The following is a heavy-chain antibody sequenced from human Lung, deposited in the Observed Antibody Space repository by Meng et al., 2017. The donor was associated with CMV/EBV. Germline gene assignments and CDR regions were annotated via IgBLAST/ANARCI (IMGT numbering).Heavy chain of an antibody. CDR3: ARDDRNYDFWSGYCNLGYFDN. Sequence: SVKVSCKASGGTFSSYAISWVRQAPGQGLEWMGGIIPILGIANYAQKFQGRVTITADKSTSTAYMELSSLRSEDTAVYYCARDDRNYDFWSGYCNLGYFDNWGQGTXVTVYS. CDR2: IIPILGIA. V-gene: IGHV1-69*10. CDR1: GGTFSSYA. J-gene: IGHJ4*01. D-gene: IGHD3-3*01.